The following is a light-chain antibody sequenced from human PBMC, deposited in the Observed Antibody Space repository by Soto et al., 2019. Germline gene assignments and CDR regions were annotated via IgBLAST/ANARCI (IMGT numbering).Light chain of an antibody. J-gene: IGKJ5*01. CDR1: QSITSKD. Sequence: EIVLTQSPGTLSLSPGERATLSCRASQSITSKDLAWYQQKPGQAPRLLIYGSSSRATGIPDRFSGSGSGTDFTLTISRLEPEDFAVYYCQQYNSSPITFGQGTRLEIK. V-gene: IGKV3-20*01. CDR2: GSS. CDR3: QQYNSSPIT.